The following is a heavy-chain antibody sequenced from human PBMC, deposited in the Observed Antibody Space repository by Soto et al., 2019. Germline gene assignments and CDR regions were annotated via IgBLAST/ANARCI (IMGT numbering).Heavy chain of an antibody. J-gene: IGHJ6*02. Sequence: SETLSLTCAVSGGSISSSNWWSWVRQPPGKGLEWIGEIYHSGSTNYNPSLKSRVTISVDKSKNQFSLKLSSVTAADTAVYYCASLSGWRKYYYYYGMDVWGQGTTVTVSS. V-gene: IGHV4-4*02. CDR1: GGSISSSNW. CDR3: ASLSGWRKYYYYYGMDV. D-gene: IGHD3-10*01. CDR2: IYHSGST.